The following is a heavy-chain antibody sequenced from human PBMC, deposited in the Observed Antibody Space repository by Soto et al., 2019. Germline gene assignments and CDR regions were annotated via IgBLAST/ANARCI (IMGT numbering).Heavy chain of an antibody. CDR3: AQALVFTGGDGFDI. J-gene: IGHJ3*02. V-gene: IGHV4-31*01. Sequence: QVRLQEWGPGLVKPSQTLSLKCSVSGGSITTGGRYWSWIRQLPGKGLEWIGDIYYSGNTYYNASLKILVTISVEAAKNQFSLKLSSVTAADTAVYYCAQALVFTGGDGFDIWGQGRLVTVSS. CDR1: GGSITTGGRY. CDR2: IYYSGNT. D-gene: IGHD1-1*01.